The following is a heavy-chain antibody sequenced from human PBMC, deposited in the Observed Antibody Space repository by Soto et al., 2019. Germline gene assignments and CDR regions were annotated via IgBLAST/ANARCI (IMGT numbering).Heavy chain of an antibody. CDR3: ARDSDYAFDY. D-gene: IGHD4-17*01. J-gene: IGHJ4*02. Sequence: GGSLRLSCAASGFTFSIYSMNWVRQAPGKGLEWVAYSNSVSGDIYYTDSVKGRVTISRDNVKNSLYLQMNSLRDEDTAVYYCARDSDYAFDYWGQGTLVTVSS. CDR1: GFTFSIYS. V-gene: IGHV3-48*02. CDR2: SNSVSGDI.